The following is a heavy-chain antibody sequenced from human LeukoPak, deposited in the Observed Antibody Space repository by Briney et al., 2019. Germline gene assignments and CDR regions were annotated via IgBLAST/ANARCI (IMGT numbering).Heavy chain of an antibody. CDR2: ISAYNGNT. V-gene: IGHV1-18*01. Sequence: ASVKVSCKASGYTFTSYGITWVRQAPGQGLEWMGWISAYNGNTNYVQKLQGRVTMTTDTSTSTAYMEVRSLRSDDTAVYYCARDLRGLYYYHYMDVWGEGTTVTISS. J-gene: IGHJ6*03. CDR1: GYTFTSYG. D-gene: IGHD3/OR15-3a*01. CDR3: ARDLRGLYYYHYMDV.